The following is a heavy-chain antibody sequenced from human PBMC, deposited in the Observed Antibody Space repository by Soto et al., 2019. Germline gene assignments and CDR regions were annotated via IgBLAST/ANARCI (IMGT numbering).Heavy chain of an antibody. CDR3: TKDRDDGRTSQHHY. CDR1: GYTFSNYW. CDR2: ISQDGSEK. J-gene: IGHJ4*02. D-gene: IGHD1-1*01. V-gene: IGHV3-7*03. Sequence: EVHLVESGGGLVQPGGSLTLSCSASGYTFSNYWMSWVRQTPGKGLEWVASISQDGSEKYYVDSVKGRFTISRDHAKKSLYLQMNSLRDEDTALFHCTKDRDDGRTSQHHYWGQGVLVTVSS.